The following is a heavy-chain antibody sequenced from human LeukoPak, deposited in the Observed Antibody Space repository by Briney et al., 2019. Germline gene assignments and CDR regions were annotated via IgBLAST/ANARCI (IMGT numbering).Heavy chain of an antibody. J-gene: IGHJ6*03. V-gene: IGHV3-7*01. CDR1: GFNFRAYW. D-gene: IGHD3-3*01. CDR2: IKQDGSEK. Sequence: PGGSLRLSCTTSGFNFRAYWMGWVRQAPGKGLEWVANIKQDGSEKYYVDSVKGRFTISRDNAKNSLYLQMNSLRAVDTAVYYCARSRYDFWSGYYDQHYYYYMDVWGKGTTVTVSS. CDR3: ARSRYDFWSGYYDQHYYYYMDV.